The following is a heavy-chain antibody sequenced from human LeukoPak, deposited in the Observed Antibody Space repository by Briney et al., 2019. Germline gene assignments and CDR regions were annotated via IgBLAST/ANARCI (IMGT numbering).Heavy chain of an antibody. CDR3: ARYYGDYDAFDI. CDR1: GFTFSNYG. V-gene: IGHV3-9*03. Sequence: GGSLRLSCGASGFTFSNYGMLWVRQAPGKGLEWVSGISWNSGRIGYADSVKGRFTISRDNAKNSLYLQMNSLRAEDMALYYCARYYGDYDAFDIWGQGTMVTVSS. CDR2: ISWNSGRI. J-gene: IGHJ3*02. D-gene: IGHD4-17*01.